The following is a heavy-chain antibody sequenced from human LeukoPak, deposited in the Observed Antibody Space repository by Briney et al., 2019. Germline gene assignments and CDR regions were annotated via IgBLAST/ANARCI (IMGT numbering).Heavy chain of an antibody. CDR3: ARDGVRGAPDY. Sequence: SETLSLTCTVSGGSISSSSYYWGWIRQPPGKGLEWIGSIYYSGSTYYNPSLKSRVTISVDTSKNQFSLKLSSVTAADTAVYYCARDGVRGAPDYRGPGTLGNGS. CDR1: GGSISSSSYY. V-gene: IGHV4-39*07. CDR2: IYYSGST. J-gene: IGHJ4*02. D-gene: IGHD3-10*01.